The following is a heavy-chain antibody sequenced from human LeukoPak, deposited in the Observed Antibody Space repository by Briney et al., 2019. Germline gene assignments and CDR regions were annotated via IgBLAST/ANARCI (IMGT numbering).Heavy chain of an antibody. Sequence: GGSLRLSCAASGFTFSSYAMSWVRQSPGRGLEWVAVIWYDGSQRYYANSVKSRFTISRDDSQNTIYLQMDSLRAEDMAVYYCATSSPRNYFDHWGQGTLVTVSS. CDR1: GFTFSSYA. CDR2: IWYDGSQR. J-gene: IGHJ4*02. D-gene: IGHD1-14*01. CDR3: ATSSPRNYFDH. V-gene: IGHV3-33*08.